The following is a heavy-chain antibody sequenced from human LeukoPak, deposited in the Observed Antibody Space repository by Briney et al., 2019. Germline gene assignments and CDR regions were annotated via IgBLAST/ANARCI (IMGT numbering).Heavy chain of an antibody. CDR3: ARAFDY. Sequence: SQTLSLTCAISGDSVSSNTASWNWVRQSPSRGLEWLGRTYYRSKWYFDYALSVKSRIAINPDTSQNHFSLQLNSVTPEDTAVYYCARAFDYWGQGTLVTVSS. CDR1: GDSVSSNTAS. V-gene: IGHV6-1*01. CDR2: TYYRSKWYF. J-gene: IGHJ4*02.